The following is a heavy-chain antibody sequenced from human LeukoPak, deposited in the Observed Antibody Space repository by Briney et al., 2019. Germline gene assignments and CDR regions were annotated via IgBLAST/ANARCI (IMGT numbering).Heavy chain of an antibody. CDR2: ISYSGST. D-gene: IGHD4-17*01. CDR1: GGSISSYY. V-gene: IGHV4-59*08. J-gene: IGHJ4*02. CDR3: ARRDGHY. Sequence: SETLSLTCTVSGGSISSYYWSWIRQPPGKGLEWIGYISYSGSTNYNPSLKSRVTISVDTSKNQFSLRLSSVTAADTVMYYCARRDGHYWGQGTLVTVSS.